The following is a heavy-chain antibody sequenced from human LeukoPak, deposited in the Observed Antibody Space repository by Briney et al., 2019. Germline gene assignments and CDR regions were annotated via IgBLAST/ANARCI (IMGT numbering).Heavy chain of an antibody. Sequence: SETLSLTCSGSNYSISNSPYWGWLRQPPGKGLEWIGSIHRSGSTFYNPSLKSRVTISLDTSKNQFSLKLSSVTAADTAVYFCARGTYGYYMDVWGKGTTVTVSS. CDR2: IHRSGST. J-gene: IGHJ6*03. D-gene: IGHD4-17*01. CDR3: ARGTYGYYMDV. CDR1: NYSISNSPY. V-gene: IGHV4-38-2*02.